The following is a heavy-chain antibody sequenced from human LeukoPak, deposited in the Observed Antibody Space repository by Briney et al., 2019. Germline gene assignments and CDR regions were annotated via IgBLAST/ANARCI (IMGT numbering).Heavy chain of an antibody. J-gene: IGHJ6*02. D-gene: IGHD3-10*01. Sequence: GGSLRLSCAASGFTFSSYAMSWVRQAPGKGLEWVSVIYSGGSTYYADSVKGRFTISRDNSKNTLYLQMNSLRAEDTAVYYCWASGSYPHYYYGMDVWGQGTTVTVSS. CDR1: GFTFSSYA. CDR3: WASGSYPHYYYGMDV. V-gene: IGHV3-66*01. CDR2: IYSGGST.